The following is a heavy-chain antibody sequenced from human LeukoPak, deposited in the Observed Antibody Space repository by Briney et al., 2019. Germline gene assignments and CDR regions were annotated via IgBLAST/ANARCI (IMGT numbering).Heavy chain of an antibody. CDR3: ARDTSRGFDP. J-gene: IGHJ5*02. V-gene: IGHV3-7*01. D-gene: IGHD6-13*01. CDR2: IKDDGSQK. Sequence: GGSLRLSCAPSGFNFIKHWMTWVRQVPGKGLEWVANIKDDGSQKYYVDSVKGRFTISRDNGKKSLYLQMNSLRGEDTAVYYCARDTSRGFDPWGQGTLVTVSS. CDR1: GFNFIKHW.